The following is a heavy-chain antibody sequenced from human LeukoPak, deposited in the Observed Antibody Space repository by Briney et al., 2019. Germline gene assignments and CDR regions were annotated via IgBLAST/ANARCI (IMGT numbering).Heavy chain of an antibody. J-gene: IGHJ4*02. CDR1: GGSISSGSYY. CDR2: IYTSGST. Sequence: SETLSLTCTVSGGSISSGSYYWSWIRQPAGKGLEWIGRIYTSGSTNYNPSLKSRVTISVDTSKNQFSLKLSSVTAADTAVYYCARDPYSSSWYNSGTYRGQGTLATVSS. V-gene: IGHV4-61*02. D-gene: IGHD6-13*01. CDR3: ARDPYSSSWYNSGTY.